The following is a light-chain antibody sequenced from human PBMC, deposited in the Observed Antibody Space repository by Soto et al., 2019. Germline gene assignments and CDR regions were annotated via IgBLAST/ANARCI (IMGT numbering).Light chain of an antibody. CDR1: QSVSNSY. CDR3: QQYGGSPST. J-gene: IGKJ1*01. CDR2: GAS. V-gene: IGKV3-20*01. Sequence: EIVLTQSPGTLSLSPGERATLSCRASQSVSNSYLAWYQQKPGQAPRLLIYGASSRATGIPDRFSGSGSGTDFALTISRLEPEDFAVYHCQQYGGSPSTFGQGTKVEIK.